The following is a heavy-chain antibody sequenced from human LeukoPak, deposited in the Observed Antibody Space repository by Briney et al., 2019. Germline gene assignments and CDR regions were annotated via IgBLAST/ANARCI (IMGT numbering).Heavy chain of an antibody. CDR3: AREGDVYKNFDY. CDR1: GYTFINYF. Sequence: ASVKVSCKTSGYTFINYFIHWVRQAPGQGLEWMGVINPRSGSTTYAQKFQGRVTMTRDTSTSTVYVELSSLRSEDTVVYYCAREGDVYKNFDYWGQGTLVTVFS. D-gene: IGHD5-24*01. J-gene: IGHJ4*02. CDR2: INPRSGST. V-gene: IGHV1-46*01.